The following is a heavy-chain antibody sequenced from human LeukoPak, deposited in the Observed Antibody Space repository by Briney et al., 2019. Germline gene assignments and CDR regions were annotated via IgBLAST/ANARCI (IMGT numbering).Heavy chain of an antibody. CDR3: ARASFSGRWELLNNSYYFDY. J-gene: IGHJ4*02. D-gene: IGHD1-26*01. CDR1: GGSISSYY. V-gene: IGHV4-59*01. Sequence: SETLSLTCTVSGGSISSYYWGWIRQPPGKGLEWIGYIYYSGSTNYNPSLKSRVTISVDTSKNQFSLKLSSVTAADTAVYYCARASFSGRWELLNNSYYFDYWGQGTLVTVSS. CDR2: IYYSGST.